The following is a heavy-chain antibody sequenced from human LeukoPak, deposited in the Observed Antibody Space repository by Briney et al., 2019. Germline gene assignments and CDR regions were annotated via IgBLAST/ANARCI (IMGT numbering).Heavy chain of an antibody. V-gene: IGHV1-46*01. Sequence: GASVKVSCEASGYTFTSYYMHWVRQAPGQGLEWMGIINPSGGSTSYAQKFQGRVTMTRDTSTSTVYMELSSLRSEDTAVYYCAREREIAAAADQNWYFDLWGRGTLVTVSS. D-gene: IGHD6-13*01. CDR2: INPSGGST. J-gene: IGHJ2*01. CDR1: GYTFTSYY. CDR3: AREREIAAAADQNWYFDL.